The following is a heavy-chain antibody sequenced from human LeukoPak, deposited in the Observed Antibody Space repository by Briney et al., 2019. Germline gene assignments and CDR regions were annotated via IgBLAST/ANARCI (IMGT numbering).Heavy chain of an antibody. CDR2: ISYDGSNK. CDR3: ARDPTRRQSYYDILTGSSNWFDP. V-gene: IGHV3-30-3*01. Sequence: PGRPLRLSCAPSGFTFSSYAMHWLRQAPGKGLEWVAVISYDGSNKYYADSVKGRFTISRDNSKNTLYLQMNSLRAEDTAVYYCARDPTRRQSYYDILTGSSNWFDPWGQGTLVTVSS. D-gene: IGHD3-9*01. J-gene: IGHJ5*02. CDR1: GFTFSSYA.